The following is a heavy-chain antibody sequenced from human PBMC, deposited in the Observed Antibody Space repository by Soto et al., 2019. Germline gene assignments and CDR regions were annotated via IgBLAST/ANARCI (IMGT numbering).Heavy chain of an antibody. CDR1: GFTFSSHS. V-gene: IGHV3-21*01. J-gene: IGHJ6*02. D-gene: IGHD1-26*01. CDR2: ISSSSSYI. Sequence: GGSLRLSCAASGFTFSSHSMNWVRQAPGKGLEWVSSISSSSSYIYYADSVKGRFTISRDNAKNSLYLQMNSLRAEDTAVYYCARDLSGSPNRYYYYYGMDVWGQGTTVTVSS. CDR3: ARDLSGSPNRYYYYYGMDV.